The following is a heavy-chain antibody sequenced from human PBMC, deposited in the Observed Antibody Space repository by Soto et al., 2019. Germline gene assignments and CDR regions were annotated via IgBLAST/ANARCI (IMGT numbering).Heavy chain of an antibody. CDR2: TYYRSKWYN. V-gene: IGHV6-1*01. Sequence: QTLSLTCAISGYSVSSNSAAWNLIRQSPSRGLEWLGRTYYRSKWYNDYAVSVKSRITINPDTSKNQFSLQLNSVTPEDTAVYYCAVESDPQWGGWFDPWGQGTLVTVSS. J-gene: IGHJ5*02. CDR1: GYSVSSNSAA. CDR3: AVESDPQWGGWFDP. D-gene: IGHD1-26*01.